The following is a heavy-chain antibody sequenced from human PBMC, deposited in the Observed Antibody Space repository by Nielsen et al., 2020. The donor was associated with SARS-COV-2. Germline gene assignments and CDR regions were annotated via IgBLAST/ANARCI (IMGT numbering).Heavy chain of an antibody. Sequence: GGSLRLSCAASGFTFSSYAMHWVRQAPGKGLEWVAVIPYDGSNKYYADSVKGRFTISRDNSKNTLYLQMSSLRAEDTAVYYCASTQSSGRYYDTLSPFDYWGQGTLVTVSS. CDR2: IPYDGSNK. V-gene: IGHV3-30-3*01. CDR1: GFTFSSYA. CDR3: ASTQSSGRYYDTLSPFDY. D-gene: IGHD3-9*01. J-gene: IGHJ4*02.